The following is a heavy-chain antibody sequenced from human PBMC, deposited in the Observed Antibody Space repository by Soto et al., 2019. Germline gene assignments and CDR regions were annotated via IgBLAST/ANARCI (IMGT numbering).Heavy chain of an antibody. CDR3: ARDLSARYLLSYYYYGMDV. J-gene: IGHJ6*02. Sequence: SVKVSCKSSGGTFSSYTIGGVRQAPGQGLEWMGRIIPILGIANYAQKFQGRVTITADKSTSTAYMELSSLRSEDTAVYYCARDLSARYLLSYYYYGMDVWGQGTTVTVSS. CDR1: GGTFSSYT. D-gene: IGHD3-9*01. V-gene: IGHV1-69*04. CDR2: IIPILGIA.